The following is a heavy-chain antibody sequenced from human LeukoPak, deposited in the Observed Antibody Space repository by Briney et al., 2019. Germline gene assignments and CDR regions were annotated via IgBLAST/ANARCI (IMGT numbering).Heavy chain of an antibody. V-gene: IGHV3-23*01. CDR3: AKAGGWTNYFDY. D-gene: IGHD6-19*01. CDR2: ISAGGGST. Sequence: GGSLRLSCGASGFTFSSYAMTWVRQAPGKGLEWVSAISAGGGSTYYADSVKGRFTISRDNSKNTLYLQLNSLRAEDTAVYYCAKAGGWTNYFDYWGQGTLVTVSS. CDR1: GFTFSSYA. J-gene: IGHJ4*02.